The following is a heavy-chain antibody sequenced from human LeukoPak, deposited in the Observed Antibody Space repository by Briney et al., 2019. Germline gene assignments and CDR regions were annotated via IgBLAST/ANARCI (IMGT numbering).Heavy chain of an antibody. CDR1: GGSISSSSYY. CDR3: ASYIAAGGRYYFDY. CDR2: IYYSGNT. J-gene: IGHJ4*02. V-gene: IGHV4-39*01. Sequence: KPSETLSLTCTVSGGSISSSSYYWGWIRQPPGKGLEWIGSIYYSGNTYYSPSLKSRVTISVDTSKNQFSLKLSSVTAADTSVYYCASYIAAGGRYYFDYWGQGTLVTVSS. D-gene: IGHD6-13*01.